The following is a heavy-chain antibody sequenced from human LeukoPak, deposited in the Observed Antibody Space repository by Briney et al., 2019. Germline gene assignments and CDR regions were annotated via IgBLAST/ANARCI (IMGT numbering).Heavy chain of an antibody. J-gene: IGHJ4*02. CDR3: ARSKRQQLVRDLDY. V-gene: IGHV7-4-1*02. CDR2: INTNTGNP. CDR1: GYTFTSYA. Sequence: GASVKVSCKASGYTFTSYAMNWVRQAPGQGLEWMGWINTNTGNPTYAQGFTGRFVFSLDTSVSTAYLQISSLKAEDTAVCYCARSKRQQLVRDLDYWGQGTLVTVSS. D-gene: IGHD6-13*01.